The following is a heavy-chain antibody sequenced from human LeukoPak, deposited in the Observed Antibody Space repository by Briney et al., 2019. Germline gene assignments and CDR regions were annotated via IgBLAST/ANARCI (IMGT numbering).Heavy chain of an antibody. CDR1: GFTFSSYS. CDR2: IWYDGSNK. CDR3: ARDTPNLKYYYGSGSYSAFDY. J-gene: IGHJ4*02. V-gene: IGHV3-33*08. Sequence: GGSLRLSCAASGFTFSSYSMNWVRQAPGKGLEWVAVIWYDGSNKYYADSVKGRFTISRDNSKNTLYLQMNSLRAEDTAVYYCARDTPNLKYYYGSGSYSAFDYWGQGTLVTVSS. D-gene: IGHD3-10*01.